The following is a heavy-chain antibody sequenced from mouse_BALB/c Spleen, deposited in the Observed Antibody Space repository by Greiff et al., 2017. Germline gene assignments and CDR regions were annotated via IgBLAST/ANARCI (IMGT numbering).Heavy chain of an antibody. Sequence: VQRVESGPSLVKPSQTLSLTCSVTGDSITSGYWNWIRKFPGNKLEYMGYISYSGSTYYNPSLKSRISITRDTSKNQYYLQLNSVTTEDTATYYCARSYGSSYLYWYFDVWGAGTTVTVSS. D-gene: IGHD1-1*01. V-gene: IGHV3-8*02. CDR1: GDSITSGY. CDR2: ISYSGST. CDR3: ARSYGSSYLYWYFDV. J-gene: IGHJ1*01.